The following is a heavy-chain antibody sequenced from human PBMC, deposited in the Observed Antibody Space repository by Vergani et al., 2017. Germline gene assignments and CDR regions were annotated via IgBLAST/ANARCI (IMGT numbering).Heavy chain of an antibody. V-gene: IGHV4-39*01. CDR3: ARHDSGHYDASYYGLDV. CDR1: GGSIRSSSHF. CDR2: IYYTGSA. Sequence: QLQLHKSGPGLVKPSETLTLTCTLSGGSIRSSSHFWGWLRQTPGKGLEWIWSIYYTGSAYYNPSLKSRVSISVDASKNQFSLKLSSVTAADSAVYYCARHDSGHYDASYYGLDVWGQGTTVTVSS. J-gene: IGHJ6*02. D-gene: IGHD3-16*01.